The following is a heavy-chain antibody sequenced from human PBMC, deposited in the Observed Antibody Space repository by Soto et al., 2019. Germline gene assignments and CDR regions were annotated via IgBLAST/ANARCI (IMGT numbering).Heavy chain of an antibody. CDR2: IYYSGST. CDR3: ARVLGDYDFWSGYFRWFDP. V-gene: IGHV4-59*01. CDR1: GGSISSYY. D-gene: IGHD3-3*01. J-gene: IGHJ5*02. Sequence: PSETLSLTCTVSGGSISSYYWSWIRQPLGKGLEWIGYIYYSGSTNYNPSLKSRVTISVDTSKNQFSLKLSSVTAADTAVYYCARVLGDYDFWSGYFRWFDPWGQGTLVTVSS.